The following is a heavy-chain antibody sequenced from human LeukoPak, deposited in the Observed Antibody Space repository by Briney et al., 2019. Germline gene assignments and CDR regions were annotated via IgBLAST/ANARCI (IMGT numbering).Heavy chain of an antibody. CDR1: DFSFSNSW. V-gene: IGHV3-7*01. J-gene: IGHJ4*02. CDR2: IKPGGSDK. D-gene: IGHD1-26*01. Sequence: GGSLRLSCAASDFSFSNSWMDWVRRAPGKGLEWVANIKPGGSDKYYVDSVKGRFTISRDNAKNSLYLQMNSLRAEDTAVYFCSWSLNYWGQGTLVTVSS. CDR3: SWSLNY.